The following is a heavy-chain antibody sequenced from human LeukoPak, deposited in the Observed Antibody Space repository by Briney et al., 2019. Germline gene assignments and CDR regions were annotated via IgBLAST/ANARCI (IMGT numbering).Heavy chain of an antibody. Sequence: SETLSLTCSVSGGSISNYYWSWIRQPPGKGLEWIGEINHSGSTNYNPSLKSRVTISVDTSKNQFSLKLSSVTAADTAVYYCARGGRYCSSTSCYRGWFDPWGQGTLVTVSS. D-gene: IGHD2-2*01. CDR1: GGSISNYY. CDR3: ARGGRYCSSTSCYRGWFDP. CDR2: INHSGST. V-gene: IGHV4-34*01. J-gene: IGHJ5*02.